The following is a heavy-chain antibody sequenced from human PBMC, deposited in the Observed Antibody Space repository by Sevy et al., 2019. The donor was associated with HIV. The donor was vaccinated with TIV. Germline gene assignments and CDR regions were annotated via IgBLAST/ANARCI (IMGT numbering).Heavy chain of an antibody. D-gene: IGHD2-15*01. J-gene: IGHJ3*02. V-gene: IGHV1-69*13. CDR1: GGTFSSYA. Sequence: ASVKVSCKASGGTFSSYAISWVRQAPGQWLEWMGGIIPIFGTANSAQKFQGRVTITADESTRTAYMELSSLRSGDTAVYYCARERYCGGGSCYRDAFDIWGQGTMVTVSS. CDR3: ARERYCGGGSCYRDAFDI. CDR2: IIPIFGTA.